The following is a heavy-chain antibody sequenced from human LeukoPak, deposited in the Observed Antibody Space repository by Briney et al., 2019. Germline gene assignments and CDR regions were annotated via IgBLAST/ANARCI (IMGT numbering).Heavy chain of an antibody. CDR3: ATQDPDIGSYYGPFDY. V-gene: IGHV1-24*01. Sequence: ASVKVSCKVSGYTLTELSMHWVRQAPGKGLEWMGGFDPEDGETIYAQKFQGRVTMTEDTSTDTAYMELSSLRSEDTAVYYCATQDPDIGSYYGPFDYWGQGTLVTVSS. CDR2: FDPEDGET. J-gene: IGHJ4*02. CDR1: GYTLTELS. D-gene: IGHD1-26*01.